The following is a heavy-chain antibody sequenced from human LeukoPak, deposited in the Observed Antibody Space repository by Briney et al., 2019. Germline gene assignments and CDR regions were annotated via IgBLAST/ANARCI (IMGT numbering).Heavy chain of an antibody. V-gene: IGHV1-69*13. CDR2: IIPIFGTA. Sequence: SVKVSCKVSGYTLTELSMHRVRQAPGQGLEWMGGIIPIFGTANYAQKFQGRVAITADESTSTAYMELSSLRSEDTAVYYCARDSPRSHCSSTSCYNWFDPWGQGTLVTVSS. CDR3: ARDSPRSHCSSTSCYNWFDP. J-gene: IGHJ5*02. CDR1: GYTLTELS. D-gene: IGHD2-2*01.